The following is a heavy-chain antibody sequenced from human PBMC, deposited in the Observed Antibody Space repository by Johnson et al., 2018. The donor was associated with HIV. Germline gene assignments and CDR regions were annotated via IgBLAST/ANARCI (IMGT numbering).Heavy chain of an antibody. D-gene: IGHD1-1*01. J-gene: IGHJ3*02. Sequence: QVQLVESGGGVVQPGRSLRLSCVASGFTFSSYGMHWVRQAPGKGLEWVAVIYSGGNTYYTDSVKGRFTISRDNSKNTVYLQMNRLRAEDTAVYYCARDRAEVDDPNDAFDIWGQGTVVTVSS. V-gene: IGHV3-NL1*01. CDR1: GFTFSSYG. CDR3: ARDRAEVDDPNDAFDI. CDR2: IYSGGNT.